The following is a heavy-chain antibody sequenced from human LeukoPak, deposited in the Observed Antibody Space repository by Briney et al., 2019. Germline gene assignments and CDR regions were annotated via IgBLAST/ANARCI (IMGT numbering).Heavy chain of an antibody. J-gene: IGHJ4*02. D-gene: IGHD2-21*02. CDR1: GFTFSSYW. V-gene: IGHV3-74*01. Sequence: GGSLRLSCAASGFTFSSYWMHWVRQAPGKGLVWVSRINGDGSSTSYADSVKGRFTISRDNAKNTLYLQMNSLRAEDTAVYYCARAPVRSYCGGDCLDYWGQGTLVTVSS. CDR2: INGDGSST. CDR3: ARAPVRSYCGGDCLDY.